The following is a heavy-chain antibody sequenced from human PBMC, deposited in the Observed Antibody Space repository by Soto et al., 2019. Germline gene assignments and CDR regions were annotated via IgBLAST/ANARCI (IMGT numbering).Heavy chain of an antibody. D-gene: IGHD1-7*01. J-gene: IGHJ4*02. CDR1: GFNFDNYG. CDR2: ITYDGSFQ. Sequence: GGSLRLSCQASGFNFDNYGMHWVRQAPGKGLEWVAVITYDGSFQYYADSVKGRFTISRDNSKNMLSLHLNTLKPEDTAVYHCAKDRVGGTFYTPLAFWGQGTLVTVSS. V-gene: IGHV3-30*18. CDR3: AKDRVGGTFYTPLAF.